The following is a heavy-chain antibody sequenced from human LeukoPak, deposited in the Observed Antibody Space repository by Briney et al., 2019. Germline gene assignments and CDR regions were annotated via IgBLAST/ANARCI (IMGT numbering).Heavy chain of an antibody. CDR3: VRISQGDNFVDY. CDR2: IYSGSST. V-gene: IGHV3-53*01. D-gene: IGHD4-23*01. CDR1: GFTVSSNY. Sequence: PGGSLRLSCVASGFTVSSNYMSWVRQAPGKGLQWVSVIYSGSSTYYADSVKGRFTISRDNSKNTLYLQMNSLRAEDTAVYYCVRISQGDNFVDYWGQGTLVTVSS. J-gene: IGHJ4*02.